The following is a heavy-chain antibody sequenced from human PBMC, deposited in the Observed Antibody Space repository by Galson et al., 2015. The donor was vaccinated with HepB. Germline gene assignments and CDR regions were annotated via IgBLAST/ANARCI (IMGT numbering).Heavy chain of an antibody. V-gene: IGHV1-2*06. Sequence: SVKVPCKASGYTFTGYYMHWVRQAPGQGLEWMGRINPNSGGTNYAQKFQGRVTMTRDTSISTAYMELSRLRSDDTAVYYCARETRTIAVAGTEFGYWGQGTLVTVSS. D-gene: IGHD6-19*01. CDR2: INPNSGGT. CDR1: GYTFTGYY. J-gene: IGHJ4*02. CDR3: ARETRTIAVAGTEFGY.